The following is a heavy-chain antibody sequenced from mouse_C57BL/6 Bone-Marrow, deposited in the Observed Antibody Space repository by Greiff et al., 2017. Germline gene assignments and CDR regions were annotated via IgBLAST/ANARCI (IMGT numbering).Heavy chain of an antibody. CDR2: IYPTSGRT. CDR3: ARSGPLGRSFDY. J-gene: IGHJ2*01. CDR1: GYTFTSYW. D-gene: IGHD4-1*01. Sequence: QVQLQQPGAELVKPGASVKMSCKASGYTFTSYWITWVKQRPGQGLEWIGDIYPTSGRTNYNEKFKSKAILTVDTSSNTAYMQLSSLTSEDSAVVYLARSGPLGRSFDYWGQGTTLTVSS. V-gene: IGHV1-55*01.